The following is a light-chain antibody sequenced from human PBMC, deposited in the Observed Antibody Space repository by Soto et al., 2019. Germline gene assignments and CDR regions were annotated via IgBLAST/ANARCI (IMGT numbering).Light chain of an antibody. CDR3: QQYGSSPWT. CDR2: GAS. CDR1: QSVSSSY. Sequence: EIVLTQSPGTLSLSPGERATLSCSASQSVSSSYLAWYQQKPGQAPRLVLYGASSRAAGIPDRFSGSGSGPDFSPTIRRLEPEDFAVYFCQQYGSSPWTFGQGTKVEIK. V-gene: IGKV3-20*01. J-gene: IGKJ1*01.